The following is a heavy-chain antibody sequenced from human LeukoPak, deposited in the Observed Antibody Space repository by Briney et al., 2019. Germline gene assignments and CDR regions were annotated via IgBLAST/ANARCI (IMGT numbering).Heavy chain of an antibody. CDR1: GFTFSSYA. CDR2: ISGSGGST. V-gene: IGHV3-23*01. D-gene: IGHD6-13*01. J-gene: IGHJ3*01. Sequence: GGSLRLSCAASGFTFSSYAMSWVRQAPGKGLEWVSAISGSGGSTYYADSVKGRFTISRDNSKNTLYLQMNSLRAEDTAVYYCANCVDSSSWYLAGSLWGQGTMVTVSS. CDR3: ANCVDSSSWYLAGSL.